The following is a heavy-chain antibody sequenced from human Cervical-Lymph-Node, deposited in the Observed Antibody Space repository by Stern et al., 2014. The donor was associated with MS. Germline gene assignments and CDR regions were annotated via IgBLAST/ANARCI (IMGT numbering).Heavy chain of an antibody. D-gene: IGHD4/OR15-4a*01. CDR1: GYTFSNYG. CDR3: AREGAASRQSYYYYGMDV. V-gene: IGHV1-18*01. J-gene: IGHJ6*02. CDR2: ISTYNRNT. Sequence: VQLVESGAEVKKPGASVKVSCKASGYTFSNYGLSWVRQAPGQGLEWMGWISTYNRNTQYAQNLQGRVTMTKDTSTSTAYMELRSLRSDDTAVYYCAREGAASRQSYYYYGMDVWGQGTTVTVSS.